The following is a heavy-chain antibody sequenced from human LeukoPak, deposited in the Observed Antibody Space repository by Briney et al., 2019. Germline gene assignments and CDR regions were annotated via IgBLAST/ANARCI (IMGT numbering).Heavy chain of an antibody. CDR1: GGSINTYY. CDR3: AGGGQWLAFDQ. Sequence: PSETLSPTCTVSGGSINTYYWSWMRPPPGKGLGWIGYIHYSGSTNYNPSLKCRVTISVHTSKSQSTRKLSSVTAADAAVYYCAGGGQWLAFDQWGQGTLVTVSS. D-gene: IGHD6-19*01. J-gene: IGHJ4*02. V-gene: IGHV4-59*01. CDR2: IHYSGST.